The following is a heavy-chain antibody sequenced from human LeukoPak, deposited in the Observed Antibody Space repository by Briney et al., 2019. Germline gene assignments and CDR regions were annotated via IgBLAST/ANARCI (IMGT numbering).Heavy chain of an antibody. D-gene: IGHD4-11*01. Sequence: GGSLRLSCAASGFTVSNNFMNWVRQAPGKGLEWVSSISSSSSYIYYADSVKGRFTISRDNAKNSLYLQMNSLRAEDTAVYYCAREWGTTVTTFDYWGQGTLVTVSS. CDR3: AREWGTTVTTFDY. V-gene: IGHV3-21*01. CDR2: ISSSSSYI. CDR1: GFTVSNNF. J-gene: IGHJ4*02.